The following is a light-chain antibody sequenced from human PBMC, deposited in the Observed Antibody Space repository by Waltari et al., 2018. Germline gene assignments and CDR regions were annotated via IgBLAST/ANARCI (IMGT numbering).Light chain of an antibody. CDR1: QSVLHSSNNKNY. CDR3: QQYYDTLWWT. V-gene: IGKV4-1*01. J-gene: IGKJ1*01. CDR2: WAS. Sequence: DIVMTQSPDSLAVSLGERATINCKSSQSVLHSSNNKNYLAWYQQKPGQPPKLLIYWASTRESGVPERFSGSGSGTDFSLTISSLQAEDVAVYYCQQYYDTLWWTFGQGTKVEIK.